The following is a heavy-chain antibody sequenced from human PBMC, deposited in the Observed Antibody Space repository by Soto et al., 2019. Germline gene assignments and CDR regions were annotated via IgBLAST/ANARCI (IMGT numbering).Heavy chain of an antibody. CDR1: GYTFTNYG. CDR3: ARGPDPTYFDF. J-gene: IGHJ4*02. V-gene: IGHV1-18*01. Sequence: ASVKVSCKASGYTFTNYGINWVRQAPGLGLEWMGWINVYNGKTNYAQKFQARVTMTTDTSTNSVYMELRSLRSDDTAVYYCARGPDPTYFDFWAQGTLVTGSS. CDR2: INVYNGKT.